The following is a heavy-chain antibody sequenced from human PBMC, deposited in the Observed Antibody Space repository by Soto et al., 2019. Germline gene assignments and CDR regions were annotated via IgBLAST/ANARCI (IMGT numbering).Heavy chain of an antibody. V-gene: IGHV1-69*02. D-gene: IGHD3-10*01. J-gene: IGHJ4*02. Sequence: QVQLVQSEAEVKKPGSSVKVSCKASGGTFSSYTISWVRQAPGQGLEWMGRIIPILGIANYAQKFQGRVTITADKSTSTAYMELSSLRSEDTAVYYCARGPSSGSFDYWGQGTLVTVSS. CDR2: IIPILGIA. CDR3: ARGPSSGSFDY. CDR1: GGTFSSYT.